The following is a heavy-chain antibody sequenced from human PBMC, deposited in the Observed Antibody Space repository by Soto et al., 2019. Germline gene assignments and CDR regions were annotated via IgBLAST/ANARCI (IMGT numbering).Heavy chain of an antibody. CDR3: ARVGGQDYGDYADFDY. Sequence: SETLSLTYTVSGGSIVGGGYYWSWIRQHPGKGLEWIGYIYYSGSTYYNPSLKSRVTISVDTSKNQFSLKLSSVTAADTAVYYCARVGGQDYGDYADFDYWGQGTLVTVSS. CDR2: IYYSGST. D-gene: IGHD4-17*01. J-gene: IGHJ4*02. V-gene: IGHV4-31*03. CDR1: GGSIVGGGYY.